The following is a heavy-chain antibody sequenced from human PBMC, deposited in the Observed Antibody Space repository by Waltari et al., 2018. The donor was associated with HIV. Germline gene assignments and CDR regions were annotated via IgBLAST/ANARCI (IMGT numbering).Heavy chain of an antibody. CDR3: AVSGSYYEYFDY. D-gene: IGHD1-26*01. V-gene: IGHV1-24*01. Sequence: QVPLVQAGAAVKKPGASVTVSCTGSGHTLPRLSMHWVGQAAGKGLEWMGGFDPEDGETIYAQKFQGRVTMTEDTSTDTAYMELSSLRSEDTAVYYCAVSGSYYEYFDYWGQGTLVTVSS. CDR2: FDPEDGET. J-gene: IGHJ4*02. CDR1: GHTLPRLS.